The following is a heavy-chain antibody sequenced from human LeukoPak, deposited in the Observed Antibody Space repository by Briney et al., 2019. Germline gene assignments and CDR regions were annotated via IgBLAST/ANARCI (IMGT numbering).Heavy chain of an antibody. CDR1: GLTFSGYS. J-gene: IGHJ4*02. CDR2: IRSSGGST. CDR3: ARGVYNLEY. Sequence: PGGSLRLSCAASGLTFSGYSMTWVRQAPGKGLEWVSGIRSSGGSTYYADSVKGRFTISRDNSKNTLYLQMNSLRADDTAVYYCARGVYNLEYWGQGTLVTVSS. D-gene: IGHD5/OR15-5a*01. V-gene: IGHV3-23*01.